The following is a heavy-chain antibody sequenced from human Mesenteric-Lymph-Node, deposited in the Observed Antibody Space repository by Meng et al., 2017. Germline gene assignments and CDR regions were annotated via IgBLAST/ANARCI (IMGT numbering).Heavy chain of an antibody. V-gene: IGHV1-2*06. CDR2: INPNSGGT. D-gene: IGHD6-6*01. CDR3: ASLSGSSAEYYFDY. CDR1: GYAFTGYY. J-gene: IGHJ4*02. Sequence: VPLVQSAAEVPTTGALVKVSCKACGYAFTGYYRHWVRQAPGQGLEWTGRINPNSGGTNYAQTFKGRVTMTRDTSISTDYMELSTLRSDDTAVYYCASLSGSSAEYYFDYWGQGTLVTVSS.